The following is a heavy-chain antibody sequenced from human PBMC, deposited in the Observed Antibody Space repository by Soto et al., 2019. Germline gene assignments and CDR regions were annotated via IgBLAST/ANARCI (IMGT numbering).Heavy chain of an antibody. V-gene: IGHV3-30-3*01. Sequence: LRLSCAASGFTFSSYAMHWVRQAPGKGLEWVAVISYDGSNKYYADSVKGRFTISRDNSKNTLYLQMNSLRAEDTAVYYCAREYSSSSERRAFDIWGQGTMVTVSS. CDR3: AREYSSSSERRAFDI. D-gene: IGHD6-6*01. J-gene: IGHJ3*02. CDR2: ISYDGSNK. CDR1: GFTFSSYA.